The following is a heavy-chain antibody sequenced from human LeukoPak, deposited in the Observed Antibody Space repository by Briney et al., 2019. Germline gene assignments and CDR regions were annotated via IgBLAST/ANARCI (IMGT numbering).Heavy chain of an antibody. CDR1: GYTFTSYG. CDR2: ISAYNGNT. V-gene: IGHV1-18*01. D-gene: IGHD2-2*01. Sequence: GASVKVSCKASGYTFTSYGISWVRRAPGQGLEWMGWISAYNGNTNYAQKLQGRVTMTTDTSMSTAYMELRSLRSDDTAVYYCARPMIRDVVVPAATWFDPWGQGTLVTVSS. J-gene: IGHJ5*02. CDR3: ARPMIRDVVVPAATWFDP.